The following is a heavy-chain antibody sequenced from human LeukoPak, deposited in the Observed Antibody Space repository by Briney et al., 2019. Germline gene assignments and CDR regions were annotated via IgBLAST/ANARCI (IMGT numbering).Heavy chain of an antibody. J-gene: IGHJ4*02. D-gene: IGHD2-15*01. CDR2: ISSRSSTI. Sequence: GGSLRLSCAASGFSFSSYSMNWVRQAPGEGLDWVSYISSRSSTIYYADSVKGRFTISRDNAMNSLSLQMNSLRAEDTAVYYCARDYDCSGGTCYSYYFDYWGQGTLVTVSS. CDR3: ARDYDCSGGTCYSYYFDY. V-gene: IGHV3-48*01. CDR1: GFSFSSYS.